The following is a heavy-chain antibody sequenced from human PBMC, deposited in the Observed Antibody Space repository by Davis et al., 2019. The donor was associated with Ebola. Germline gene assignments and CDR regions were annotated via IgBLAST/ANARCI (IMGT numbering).Heavy chain of an antibody. CDR2: ISVYNGNT. D-gene: IGHD3-10*01. J-gene: IGHJ5*02. V-gene: IGHV1-18*01. Sequence: ASVKVSCKASGYTFTGYSISWVRQAPGQGLEWMGWISVYNGNTDYAQKFQGRVSMTTDTFTSTAYMELRSLRSDDTAVYYCARGITMVRAPHWLDPWGQGTLVTVSS. CDR1: GYTFTGYS. CDR3: ARGITMVRAPHWLDP.